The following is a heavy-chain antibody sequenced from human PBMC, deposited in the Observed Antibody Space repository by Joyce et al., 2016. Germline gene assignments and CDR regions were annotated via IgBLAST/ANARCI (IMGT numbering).Heavy chain of an antibody. D-gene: IGHD3-16*01. V-gene: IGHV1-2*02. CDR3: ARGVPARSLGEKYYYFYYMDV. CDR2: INPNSGGT. CDR1: GYSFTGYY. J-gene: IGHJ6*03. Sequence: QVQLVQSGAEVKKPGASVKVSCKSSGYSFTGYYVQWVRQAPGQGREWMGWINPNSGGTNYAQKFQGRVTMTTDTSISTAYIDLRRLRSDDTAVYYCARGVPARSLGEKYYYFYYMDVWGKGTTVTVSS.